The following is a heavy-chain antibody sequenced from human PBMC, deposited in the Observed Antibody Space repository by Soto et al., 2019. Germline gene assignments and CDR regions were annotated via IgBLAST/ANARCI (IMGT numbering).Heavy chain of an antibody. CDR3: AREGYCSSGSCALYYHESFGMDF. J-gene: IGHJ6*02. CDR2: ISGYNGNG. Sequence: ASVKVSCKACGYTFTRYGISWVRQAPGQGREWMGWISGYNGNGNYAQKFQGRVTMTTDTSTSTAYMEMTSLTSDDTAVYYCAREGYCSSGSCALYYHESFGMDFWGQGTTVTVSS. D-gene: IGHD2-15*01. V-gene: IGHV1-18*01. CDR1: GYTFTRYG.